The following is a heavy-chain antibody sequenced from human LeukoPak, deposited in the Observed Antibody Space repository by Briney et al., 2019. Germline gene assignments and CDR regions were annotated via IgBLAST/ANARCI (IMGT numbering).Heavy chain of an antibody. V-gene: IGHV3-49*04. CDR1: GFTFGDYA. CDR2: IRSKAHGGTT. J-gene: IGHJ4*02. CDR3: TKSGSGWLDFFDC. Sequence: QSGRSLRLSCSASGFTFGDYAMSWVCQAPGKGLEWVGFIRSKAHGGTTEYAASVKGKFTISRDDSKSIAYLQMNSLKTEDTAVYYCTKSGSGWLDFFDCWGQGTLVTVSS. D-gene: IGHD6-19*01.